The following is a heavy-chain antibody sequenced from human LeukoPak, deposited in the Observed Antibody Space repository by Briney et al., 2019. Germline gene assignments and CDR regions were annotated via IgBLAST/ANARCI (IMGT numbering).Heavy chain of an antibody. CDR3: ARSPYYDILTGSPPDV. Sequence: PSETLSLTCTVSGGSIGSYYWSWIRQPPGKGLEWIGYIYYSGSTNYNPSLKSRVTISVDTSRNQFSPKLSSVTAADTAVYYCARSPYYDILTGSPPDVWGQGTTVTVSS. CDR2: IYYSGST. CDR1: GGSIGSYY. V-gene: IGHV4-59*08. D-gene: IGHD3-9*01. J-gene: IGHJ6*02.